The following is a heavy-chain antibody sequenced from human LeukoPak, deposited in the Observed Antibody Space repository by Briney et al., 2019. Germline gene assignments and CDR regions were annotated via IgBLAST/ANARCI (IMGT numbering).Heavy chain of an antibody. CDR3: ARGVVGGYYYPFDY. CDR2: ISYDGSNK. J-gene: IGHJ4*02. D-gene: IGHD3-22*01. Sequence: GRSLRLPCAASGFTFSSYAMHWVRQAPVKGLEWVAVISYDGSNKYYADSVKGRFTISRDNSKNTLYLQMNSLRAEDTAVYYCARGVVGGYYYPFDYWGQGTLVTVSS. V-gene: IGHV3-30*04. CDR1: GFTFSSYA.